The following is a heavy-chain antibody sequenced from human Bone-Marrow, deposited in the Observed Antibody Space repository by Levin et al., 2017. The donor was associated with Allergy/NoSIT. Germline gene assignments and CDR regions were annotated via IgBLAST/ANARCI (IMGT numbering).Heavy chain of an antibody. CDR2: VHYTGTT. V-gene: IGHV4-59*01. J-gene: IGHJ2*01. D-gene: IGHD3-10*01. CDR3: ARDSGSGIRYFDL. Sequence: SETLSLTCSASGGSINSYYWGWIRQPPGKGLVWIGYVHYTGTTNYNPSLKSRVTISVDTSKSQFSLKLSSVTAADTAVYYCARDSGSGIRYFDLWGRGTLVTVSS. CDR1: GGSINSYY.